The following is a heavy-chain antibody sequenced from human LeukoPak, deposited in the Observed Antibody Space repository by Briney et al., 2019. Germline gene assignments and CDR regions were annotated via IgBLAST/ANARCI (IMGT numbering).Heavy chain of an antibody. CDR1: GFTFSNYA. Sequence: GGSLRLSCAASGFTFSNYAMMWVRQAPGKRLEWVSSITGSGDGTYYADSVRGRFTISRDNSENTLYMQLNSLRAEDTAVYFCVKGFVHPTYYFDYWGQGTLVTVSS. CDR3: VKGFVHPTYYFDY. J-gene: IGHJ4*02. V-gene: IGHV3-23*01. D-gene: IGHD3-10*01. CDR2: ITGSGDGT.